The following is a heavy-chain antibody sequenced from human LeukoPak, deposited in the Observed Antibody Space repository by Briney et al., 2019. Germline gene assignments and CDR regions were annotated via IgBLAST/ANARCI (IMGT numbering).Heavy chain of an antibody. CDR2: IYPGDSDT. D-gene: IGHD3-22*01. CDR3: ARSTYYYDSSGYYYVY. Sequence: GESLKIPCKGSGYSFTSYWIGWVRQMPGKGLEWMGIIYPGDSDTRYSPSFQGQVTISADKSISTAYLQWSSLKASDTAMYYCARSTYYYDSSGYYYVYWGQGTLVTVSS. J-gene: IGHJ4*02. CDR1: GYSFTSYW. V-gene: IGHV5-51*01.